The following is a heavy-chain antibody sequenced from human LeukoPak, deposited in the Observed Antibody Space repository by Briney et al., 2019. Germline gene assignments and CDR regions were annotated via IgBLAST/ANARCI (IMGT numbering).Heavy chain of an antibody. CDR2: ISSSGSTI. Sequence: GGSLRLSCAASGFTFSDYYMSWIRRAPGKGLEWVSYISSSGSTIYYADSVKGRFTISRDNAKNSLYLQMNSLRAEDTAVYYCARDLTTVTDDYWGQGTLVTVSS. CDR3: ARDLTTVTDDY. D-gene: IGHD4-11*01. J-gene: IGHJ4*02. V-gene: IGHV3-11*04. CDR1: GFTFSDYY.